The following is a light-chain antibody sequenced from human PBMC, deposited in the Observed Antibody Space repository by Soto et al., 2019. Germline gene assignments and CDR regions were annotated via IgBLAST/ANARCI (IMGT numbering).Light chain of an antibody. V-gene: IGLV2-11*01. CDR2: DVS. Sequence: QSALTQPRSVSGSPGQSVTISCTGTSSDVGGYNFVSWYQQRPGKAPKLMIYDVSKRPSGVPDRFSGSKSGNTASLTISGLQAQDEADYYCCSYAGSYTWVFGGGTKL. CDR1: SSDVGGYNF. CDR3: CSYAGSYTWV. J-gene: IGLJ3*02.